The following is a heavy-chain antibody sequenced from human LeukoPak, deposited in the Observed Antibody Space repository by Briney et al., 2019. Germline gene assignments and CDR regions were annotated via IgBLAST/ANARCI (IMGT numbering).Heavy chain of an antibody. CDR1: GGYLSGYY. Sequence: SETLFPTCDAYGGYLSGYYWSWIRQPPGEGLEWVGEINHSGSTNYNPSLKSRVTISVDTPKNQFFLKLSSVTAADTAVYYCARLKVVTMVRGNYYYGMDVWGQGTTVTVSS. J-gene: IGHJ6*02. CDR2: INHSGST. D-gene: IGHD3-10*01. CDR3: ARLKVVTMVRGNYYYGMDV. V-gene: IGHV4-34*01.